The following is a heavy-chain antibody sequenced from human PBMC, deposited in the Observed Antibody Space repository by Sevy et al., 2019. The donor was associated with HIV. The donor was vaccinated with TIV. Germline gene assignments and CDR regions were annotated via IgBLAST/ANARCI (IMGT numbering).Heavy chain of an antibody. J-gene: IGHJ4*02. CDR3: ARGEYSYGYVYFDY. D-gene: IGHD5-18*01. Sequence: SETLSLTCTVSGGSISSYYWSWIRQPAGKVLEWIGRIYTSGSTNYNPSLKSRVTMSVDTSKNQFSLKLDSVTAADTAVYYCARGEYSYGYVYFDYWGQGTLVTVSS. CDR2: IYTSGST. CDR1: GGSISSYY. V-gene: IGHV4-4*07.